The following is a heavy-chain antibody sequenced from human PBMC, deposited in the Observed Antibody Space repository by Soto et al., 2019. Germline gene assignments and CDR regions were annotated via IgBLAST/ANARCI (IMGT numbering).Heavy chain of an antibody. CDR2: IYYSGST. Sequence: PSETLSLTCTVSGGSLSSYYWSWIRQPPGKGLEWIGYIYYSGSTNCNPSLKSRVTISVDTSKNQFSLKLSSVTAADTAVYYCARRYRSSFDYWGQGTLVTVSS. CDR3: ARRYRSSFDY. J-gene: IGHJ4*02. V-gene: IGHV4-59*08. D-gene: IGHD6-13*01. CDR1: GGSLSSYY.